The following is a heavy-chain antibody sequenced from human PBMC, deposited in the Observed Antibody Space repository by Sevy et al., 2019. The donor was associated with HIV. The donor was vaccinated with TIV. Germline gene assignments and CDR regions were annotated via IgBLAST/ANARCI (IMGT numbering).Heavy chain of an antibody. CDR1: GFTFSSYD. V-gene: IGHV3-13*01. CDR2: IGTAGDT. Sequence: GGSLRLSCAASGFTFSSYDMHWVRQATGKGLEWVSAIGTAGDTYYPGSVKGRFTISRENAKNSLYLQMNSLRAGDTAVYYCARGPDILTGYAFDIWGQGTMVTFSS. CDR3: ARGPDILTGYAFDI. J-gene: IGHJ3*02. D-gene: IGHD3-9*01.